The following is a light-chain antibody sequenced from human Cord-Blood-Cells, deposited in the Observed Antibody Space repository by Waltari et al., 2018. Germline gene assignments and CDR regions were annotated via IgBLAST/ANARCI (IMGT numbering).Light chain of an antibody. CDR3: QQYYSTPDT. CDR2: AAS. Sequence: DIQMTQSPSSLSASVGDRVTITCRASQSISSYLNWYQQKPGKAPKLLIYAASSLQSGVPSRFSGSGSGTDYTLTINSLQPEDFATYYCQQYYSTPDTFGPGTKVDIK. CDR1: QSISSY. V-gene: IGKV1-39*01. J-gene: IGKJ3*01.